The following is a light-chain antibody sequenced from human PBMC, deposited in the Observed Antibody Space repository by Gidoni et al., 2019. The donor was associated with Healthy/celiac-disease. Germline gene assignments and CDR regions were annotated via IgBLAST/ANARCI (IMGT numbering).Light chain of an antibody. CDR1: QSVSSSY. CDR3: QQYGSPPGLT. J-gene: IGKJ4*01. Sequence: EIVFTQSPGTLPLSPGERANLSCRASQSVSSSYVAWYPQNPGQAPRPLIYGASSRATGIPDRFSGSGSGTDFTLTISRLEPEDFAVYYRQQYGSPPGLTFGGGTKVEIK. CDR2: GAS. V-gene: IGKV3-20*01.